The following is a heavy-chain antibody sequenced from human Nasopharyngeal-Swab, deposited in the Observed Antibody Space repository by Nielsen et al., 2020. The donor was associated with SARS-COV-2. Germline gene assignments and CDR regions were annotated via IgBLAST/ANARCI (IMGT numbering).Heavy chain of an antibody. CDR3: ARGGWKRYYYYYYMDV. Sequence: SVKVSCKASGGTFSSYAISWVRQAPGQGREWMGGIIPIFGTANYAQKFQGRVTITADESTSTAYMELSSLRSEDTAVYYCARGGWKRYYYYYYMDVWGKGTTVTVSS. J-gene: IGHJ6*03. D-gene: IGHD6-19*01. CDR2: IIPIFGTA. V-gene: IGHV1-69*13. CDR1: GGTFSSYA.